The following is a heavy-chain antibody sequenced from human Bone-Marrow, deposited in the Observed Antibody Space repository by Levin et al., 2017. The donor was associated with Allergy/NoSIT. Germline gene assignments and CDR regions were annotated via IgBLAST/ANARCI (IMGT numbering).Heavy chain of an antibody. CDR1: GYTFTTYG. D-gene: IGHD6-13*01. J-gene: IGHJ4*02. Sequence: VASVKVSCKTSGYTFTTYGITWVRQAPGQGLEWMGWISPYDGNTSYEEKFQGRLTMTTDTSTTPAYMELRSLTSDDTAVYFCARDKGDTSSWYPDYWGQGTLVTVSS. CDR3: ARDKGDTSSWYPDY. CDR2: ISPYDGNT. V-gene: IGHV1-18*01.